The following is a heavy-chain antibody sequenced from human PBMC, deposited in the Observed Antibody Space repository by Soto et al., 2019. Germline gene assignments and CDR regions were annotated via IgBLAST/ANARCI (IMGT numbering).Heavy chain of an antibody. V-gene: IGHV3-7*01. Sequence: EVQLVASGGGLVLPGGSLRLSCVGSAFSLKTYWMAWVRQAPGKGLECVANIRQYGDETFYVDSVKGRFTISRDNANNSVYLQMDNLRAEDTGVYYCATGGSGTYYLGPLDYWGQGIMVIVSS. CDR3: ATGGSGTYYLGPLDY. J-gene: IGHJ4*02. CDR2: IRQYGDET. CDR1: AFSLKTYW. D-gene: IGHD3-10*01.